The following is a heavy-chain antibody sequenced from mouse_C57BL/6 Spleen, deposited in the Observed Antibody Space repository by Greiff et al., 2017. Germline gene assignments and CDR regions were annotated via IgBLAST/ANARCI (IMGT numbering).Heavy chain of an antibody. J-gene: IGHJ2*01. V-gene: IGHV1-50*01. D-gene: IGHD1-1*01. Sequence: VQLQQSGAELVKPGASVKLSCKASGYTFTSYWMQWVKQRPGQGLEWIGEIDPSDSYTNYNQKFKGKATLTVDTSSSTAYMQLSSLTSEDSAVYYCARKDYGSSYGFDYWGQGTTLTVSS. CDR1: GYTFTSYW. CDR2: IDPSDSYT. CDR3: ARKDYGSSYGFDY.